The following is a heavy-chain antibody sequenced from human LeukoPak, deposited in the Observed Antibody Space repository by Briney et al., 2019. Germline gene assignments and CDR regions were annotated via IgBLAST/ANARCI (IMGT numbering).Heavy chain of an antibody. J-gene: IGHJ4*02. Sequence: PSETLSLTCTVSGGSISNYYWSWIRQPPGKGLEWSGYIYYTGSTYYNPSLMSRVTMSLDTSKNQFSLKLTSVTAADTAVYYCARAGYNYDTGYYFDYWGQGTLVTVSS. D-gene: IGHD1-1*01. CDR3: ARAGYNYDTGYYFDY. CDR1: GGSISNYY. V-gene: IGHV4-59*01. CDR2: IYYTGST.